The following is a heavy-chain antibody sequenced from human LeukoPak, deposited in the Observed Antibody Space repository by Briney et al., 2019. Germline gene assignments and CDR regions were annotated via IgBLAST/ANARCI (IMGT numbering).Heavy chain of an antibody. Sequence: GGSLRLSCAASGFTFSIYSMNWVRQAPGKGLEWLSSITSSSNYIYYADSVKGRFTISRDSVQNSLYLQMNSLRAEDTAMYYCARDRGYFDNWGQGTLVTVSS. CDR3: ARDRGYFDN. V-gene: IGHV3-21*01. CDR1: GFTFSIYS. J-gene: IGHJ4*02. CDR2: ITSSSNYI.